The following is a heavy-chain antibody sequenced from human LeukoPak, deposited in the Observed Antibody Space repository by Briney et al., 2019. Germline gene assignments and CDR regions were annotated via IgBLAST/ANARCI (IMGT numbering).Heavy chain of an antibody. CDR3: ARAGGRSWFDP. CDR2: INPNSGGT. Sequence: ASVKVSCKASGYTFTSYYMHWVRQAPGQGLEWMGWINPNSGGTNYAQKFQGRVTMTTDTSMSTAYTELSRLTSDDTAVYYCARAGGRSWFDPWGQGTLVTVSS. J-gene: IGHJ5*02. V-gene: IGHV1-2*02. CDR1: GYTFTSYY.